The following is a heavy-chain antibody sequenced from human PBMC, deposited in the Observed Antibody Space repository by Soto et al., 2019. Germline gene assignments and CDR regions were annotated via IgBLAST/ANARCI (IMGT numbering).Heavy chain of an antibody. V-gene: IGHV3-21*01. CDR2: ISSSSTYI. J-gene: IGHJ3*02. Sequence: PGGSLRLSCAASGFTFSSYSMNWCGQSPGKGREWVSSISSSSTYIYYADSLKGRFTISRDNAKNSLYLQMNSLRAEDTAVYYCARARRTGGLLYFDAFDIWGQGTMVTVSS. CDR3: ARARRTGGLLYFDAFDI. CDR1: GFTFSSYS. D-gene: IGHD1-1*01.